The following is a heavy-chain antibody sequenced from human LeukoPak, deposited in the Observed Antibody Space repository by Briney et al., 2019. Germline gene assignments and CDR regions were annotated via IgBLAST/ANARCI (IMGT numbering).Heavy chain of an antibody. V-gene: IGHV4-59*12. CDR2: GYHSGST. J-gene: IGHJ4*02. CDR1: GGSISSYY. Sequence: PSETLSLTCTVPGGSISSYYWSWIRQPPGKGLECIGYGYHSGSTNHNPSLKSRVTISVDTSKNQFSLKLSSVTAADTAVYYCARGGKTANRKSGSPYYFDYWGQGTLVTVSS. D-gene: IGHD3-22*01. CDR3: ARGGKTANRKSGSPYYFDY.